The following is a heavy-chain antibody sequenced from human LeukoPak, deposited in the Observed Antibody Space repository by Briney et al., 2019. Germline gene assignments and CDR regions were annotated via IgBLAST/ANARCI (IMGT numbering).Heavy chain of an antibody. V-gene: IGHV4-39*07. CDR2: INYSGST. J-gene: IGHJ4*02. CDR3: ARDSLGGSYIYDY. D-gene: IGHD3-16*01. Sequence: PSETLSLTCTVSGGSISSTTYYWGWIRQPPGKGLEWIGTINYSGSTYYNPPLKSRVTMSVDTSKSQFSLKLSSVTAADTAVYYCARDSLGGSYIYDYWGQGTLVTVSS. CDR1: GGSISSTTYY.